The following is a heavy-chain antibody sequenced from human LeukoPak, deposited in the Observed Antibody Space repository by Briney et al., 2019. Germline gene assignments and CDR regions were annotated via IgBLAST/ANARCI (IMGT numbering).Heavy chain of an antibody. J-gene: IGHJ6*03. Sequence: ASVKVSCKASGGTFTSYDINWVRQATGQGLEWMGWMNPNSGNTGYAQKFQGRVTMTRNTSISTAYMELSSLRSEDTAVYYCARGSQYYYYMDVWGKGTTVTVSS. CDR3: ARGSQYYYYMDV. CDR2: MNPNSGNT. V-gene: IGHV1-8*01. CDR1: GGTFTSYD.